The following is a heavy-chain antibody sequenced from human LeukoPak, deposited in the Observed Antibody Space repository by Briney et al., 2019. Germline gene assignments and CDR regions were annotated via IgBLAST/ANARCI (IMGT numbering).Heavy chain of an antibody. CDR1: GFTFSSYG. CDR3: AKGDAYSSGWYYFDY. D-gene: IGHD6-19*01. J-gene: IGHJ4*02. Sequence: PGGSLRLSWAASGFTFSSYGMHWVRQAPGKGLGWVAVISYDGSNKYYADSVKGRFTISRDNSKNTLYLQMNSLRAEDTAVYYCAKGDAYSSGWYYFDYWGQGTLVTVSS. V-gene: IGHV3-30*18. CDR2: ISYDGSNK.